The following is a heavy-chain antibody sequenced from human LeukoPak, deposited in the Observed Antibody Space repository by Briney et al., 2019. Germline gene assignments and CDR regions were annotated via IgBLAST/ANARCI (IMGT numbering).Heavy chain of an antibody. CDR3: GMSGDRVPLQDDVFDV. Sequence: GESLKISCKVSGYSFTSYCIGWVRQMPGKGLEWMGIIYPGDSGPTYSPSFQGQVTISVDKSINTAYLQWSSLQASDTAMYYCGMSGDRVPLQDDVFDVWGQGTMVTLPT. D-gene: IGHD1-26*01. CDR2: IYPGDSGP. J-gene: IGHJ3*01. V-gene: IGHV5-51*01. CDR1: GYSFTSYC.